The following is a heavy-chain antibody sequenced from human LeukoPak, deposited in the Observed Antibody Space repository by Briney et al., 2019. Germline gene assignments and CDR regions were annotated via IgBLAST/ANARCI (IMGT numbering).Heavy chain of an antibody. CDR1: GFTFSSYE. CDR3: AGLAARQEDGYYYYYMDV. CDR2: ISSSGSTI. V-gene: IGHV3-48*03. D-gene: IGHD6-6*01. Sequence: GGSLRLSCAASGFTFSSYEMNWVRQAPGKGLEWVSYISSSGSTIYYADSVKGRFTISRDNAKNSLYLQMNSLRAEDTAVYYCAGLAARQEDGYYYYYMDVWGRGTTVTVSS. J-gene: IGHJ6*03.